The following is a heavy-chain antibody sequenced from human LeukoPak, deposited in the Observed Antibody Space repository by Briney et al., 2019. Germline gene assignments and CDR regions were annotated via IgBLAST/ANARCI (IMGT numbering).Heavy chain of an antibody. Sequence: SETLSLTCTVSGGSISSSSYYWGWIRQPPGKGLEWIGSIYYSGSTYYNPSLKSRVTISVDTSKNQFSLKLSSVTAADTAVYYCARLHYYDSSGYFLGFDYWGQGTLVTVSS. CDR3: ARLHYYDSSGYFLGFDY. J-gene: IGHJ4*02. V-gene: IGHV4-39*01. CDR1: GGSISSSSYY. CDR2: IYYSGST. D-gene: IGHD3-22*01.